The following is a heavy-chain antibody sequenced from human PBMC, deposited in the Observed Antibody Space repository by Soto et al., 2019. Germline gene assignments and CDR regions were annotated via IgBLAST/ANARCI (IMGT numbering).Heavy chain of an antibody. CDR3: ARGGGFDYYDSSGYYRN. V-gene: IGHV1-69*01. CDR1: GGTFSSYA. J-gene: IGHJ4*02. CDR2: IIPIFGTA. Sequence: QVQLVQSGAEVKKPGSSVKVSCKASGGTFSSYAISWVRQAPGQGLEWMGGIIPIFGTANYAQKFQGRVTITADESTSKAYMELSSLRSEDTAVYYCARGGGFDYYDSSGYYRNWGQGTLVTVSS. D-gene: IGHD3-22*01.